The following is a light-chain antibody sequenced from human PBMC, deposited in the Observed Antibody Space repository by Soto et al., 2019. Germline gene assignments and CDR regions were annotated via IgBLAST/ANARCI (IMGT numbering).Light chain of an antibody. CDR1: QSISSW. CDR2: KAS. Sequence: DIQLTQSPSTLSASVGDRVTITCRASQSISSWLAWYQQKPGKAPKLLIYKASSLESGVPSRFSGSESGTEFTLIISSLQPDDFATYFCQQFSTYSLTFGGGTTVEIK. J-gene: IGKJ4*01. V-gene: IGKV1-5*03. CDR3: QQFSTYSLT.